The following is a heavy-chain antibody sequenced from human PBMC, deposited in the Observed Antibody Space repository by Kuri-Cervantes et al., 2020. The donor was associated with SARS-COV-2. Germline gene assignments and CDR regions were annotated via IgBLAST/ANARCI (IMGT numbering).Heavy chain of an antibody. CDR3: ARLTTVTPPSSYWYFDL. CDR2: INWNGGST. J-gene: IGHJ2*01. CDR1: GFTFDDYG. Sequence: ETLSLTCAASGFTFDDYGMSWVRQAPGKGLEWVSGINWNGGSTGYADSVKGRFTISRDNAKNSLYLRMNSLRAEDTAVYYCARLTTVTPPSSYWYFDLWGRGTLVTVSS. D-gene: IGHD4-17*01. V-gene: IGHV3-20*04.